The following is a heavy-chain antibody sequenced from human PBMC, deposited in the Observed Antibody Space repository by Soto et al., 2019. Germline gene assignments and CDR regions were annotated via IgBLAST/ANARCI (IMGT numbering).Heavy chain of an antibody. CDR2: ISGSGGST. V-gene: IGHV3-23*01. J-gene: IGHJ4*02. CDR3: AKDRAIRPGSDFDY. Sequence: PGGSLRLSCAASGFTFSSYAMSWVRQAPGKGLEWVSAISGSGGSTYYADSVKGRFTISRDNYKNTLYLRMNSLRAEDTAVFYCAKDRAIRPGSDFDYWGQGPQVTVSS. CDR1: GFTFSSYA. D-gene: IGHD3-9*01.